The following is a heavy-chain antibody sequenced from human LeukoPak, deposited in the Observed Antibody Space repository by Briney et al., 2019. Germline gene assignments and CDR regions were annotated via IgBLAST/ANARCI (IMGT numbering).Heavy chain of an antibody. CDR2: ISWDGGST. D-gene: IGHD6-19*01. CDR3: AKDIGQWLPSVGAFDI. CDR1: GFTFSSYG. V-gene: IGHV3-43*02. J-gene: IGHJ3*02. Sequence: GGTLRLSCAASGFTFSSYGMSWVRQAPGKGLEWVSLISWDGGSTYYADSVKGRFTISRDNSKNSLYLQMNSLRTEDTALYYCAKDIGQWLPSVGAFDIWGQGTMVTVSS.